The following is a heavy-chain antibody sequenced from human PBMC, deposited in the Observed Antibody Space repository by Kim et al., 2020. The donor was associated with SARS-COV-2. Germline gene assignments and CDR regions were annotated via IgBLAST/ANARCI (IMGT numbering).Heavy chain of an antibody. D-gene: IGHD1-20*01. V-gene: IGHV3-23*01. J-gene: IGHJ4*01. CDR3: AAEYNTFGQPHYSF. Sequence: GGSLRLSCAASGFIFSNYSMSWVRQTPGKGLEWVALIRRDGGATYSDSLQGRFVVSRGNSKNSLHLQMNSLTAEDTARYFCAAEYNTFGQPHYSFWGQGILVTVSS. CDR2: IRRDGGAT. CDR1: GFIFSNYS.